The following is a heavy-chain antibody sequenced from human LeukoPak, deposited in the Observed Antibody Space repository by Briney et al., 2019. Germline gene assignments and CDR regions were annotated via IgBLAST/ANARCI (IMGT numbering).Heavy chain of an antibody. CDR2: IRYDGSNK. Sequence: GGSLRLSCAASGFTFSSYGMHWVRQAPGKGLEWVAFIRYDGSNKYYADSVKGRFTISRDNSKNTLYLQMNSLRAEDTAVYYCAKDIVVVPAAIGANWFDPWGQGTLVTVSS. CDR3: AKDIVVVPAAIGANWFDP. V-gene: IGHV3-30*02. CDR1: GFTFSSYG. J-gene: IGHJ5*02. D-gene: IGHD2-2*01.